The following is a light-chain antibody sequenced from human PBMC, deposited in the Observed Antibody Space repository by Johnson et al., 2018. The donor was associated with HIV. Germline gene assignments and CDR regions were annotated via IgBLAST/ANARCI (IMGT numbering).Light chain of an antibody. CDR2: DNN. CDR1: SSNIGNNY. V-gene: IGLV1-51*01. J-gene: IGLJ1*01. Sequence: TQPPSVSAAPGQKVTISCSGSSSNIGNNYVSWYQQLPGTAPKLLIYDNNQRSSGIPDRFSGSKSATSATLGITGLQTGDEADYYCGTWDSSLSVYVFGSWTKVTVL. CDR3: GTWDSSLSVYV.